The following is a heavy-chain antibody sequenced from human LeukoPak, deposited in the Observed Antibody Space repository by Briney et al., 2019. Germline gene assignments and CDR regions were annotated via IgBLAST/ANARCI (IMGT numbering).Heavy chain of an antibody. V-gene: IGHV3-15*01. J-gene: IGHJ4*02. CDR2: IKSKSDGETT. Sequence: PGGSLRLSCAASGLTLSYAWMSRVRQAPGKGLEWVGCIKSKSDGETTDYASPVKGRFTISRDDSKNTLYLQMNSLKSDETAVYYCTTGNYWGQGTLVTVSS. CDR3: TTGNY. CDR1: GLTLSYAW.